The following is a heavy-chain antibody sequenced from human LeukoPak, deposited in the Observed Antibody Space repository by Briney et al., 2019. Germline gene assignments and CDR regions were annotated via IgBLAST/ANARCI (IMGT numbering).Heavy chain of an antibody. CDR2: INPNSGGT. Sequence: ASVKVSCKASGYTFTGYYMHWVRQAPGQGLEWMGWINPNSGGTNYAQKFQGRVTMTRDTSISTAYMELSRLRSDDTAVYCCAREGSSSSHFDYWGQGTLVTVSS. CDR1: GYTFTGYY. D-gene: IGHD6-6*01. CDR3: AREGSSSSHFDY. V-gene: IGHV1-2*02. J-gene: IGHJ4*02.